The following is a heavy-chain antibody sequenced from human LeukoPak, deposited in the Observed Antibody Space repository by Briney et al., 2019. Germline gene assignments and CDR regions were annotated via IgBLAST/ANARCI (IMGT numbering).Heavy chain of an antibody. CDR1: GDSVSGYY. D-gene: IGHD4-17*01. CDR2: IYYSGST. CDR3: ARDRFGRTTHFDY. Sequence: SETLSLTCTVSGDSVSGYYWSWIRQPPGKGLEWIGYIYYSGSTNYNPSLKSRVAMSVDTSKNQFSLKLTSVTAADTAVYYCARDRFGRTTHFDYWGQGTLVTVSS. J-gene: IGHJ4*02. V-gene: IGHV4-59*02.